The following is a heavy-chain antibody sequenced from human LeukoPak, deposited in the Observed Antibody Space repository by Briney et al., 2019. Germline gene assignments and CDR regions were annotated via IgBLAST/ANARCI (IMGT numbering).Heavy chain of an antibody. J-gene: IGHJ4*02. CDR3: ARARGYYYDTSGIFDY. V-gene: IGHV4-31*03. Sequence: SETLSLTCTVSGGSISSGGYYWSWIRQHPGKGLEWIGYIYYSGSTYYNPSLKSRVTISVDTSKNQFSLKLNSVTAADTAVYYCARARGYYYDTSGIFDYWGQGTLVTVSS. CDR1: GGSISSGGYY. D-gene: IGHD3-22*01. CDR2: IYYSGST.